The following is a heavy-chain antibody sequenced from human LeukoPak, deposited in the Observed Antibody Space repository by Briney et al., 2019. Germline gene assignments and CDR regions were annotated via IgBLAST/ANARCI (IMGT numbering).Heavy chain of an antibody. CDR3: ARDMATIHDGCDY. Sequence: PWASVKVPCKASGYTFTGYYMHWVRQAPGQGLEWMGWINPNSGGTNYAQKFQGRVTMTRDTSISTAYMELSRLRSDDTAVYYCARDMATIHDGCDYWGQGTLVTVSS. CDR1: GYTFTGYY. V-gene: IGHV1-2*02. CDR2: INPNSGGT. D-gene: IGHD5-24*01. J-gene: IGHJ4*02.